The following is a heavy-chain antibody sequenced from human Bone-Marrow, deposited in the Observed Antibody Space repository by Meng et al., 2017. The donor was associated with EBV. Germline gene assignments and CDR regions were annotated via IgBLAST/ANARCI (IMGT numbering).Heavy chain of an antibody. J-gene: IGHJ5*02. CDR1: GYTITSYA. D-gene: IGHD2-15*01. Sequence: VQPGSCGSELKKPGALVKVSCKASGYTITSYAMNCVRQPPVEMLEWWGWINPNTGTPTYAPGFTRRFVFSLDTSVSTAYLQISSLKAADTAVYYCARARVLLWEGWFDPWGQGTLVTVSS. V-gene: IGHV7-4-1*02. CDR2: INPNTGTP. CDR3: ARARVLLWEGWFDP.